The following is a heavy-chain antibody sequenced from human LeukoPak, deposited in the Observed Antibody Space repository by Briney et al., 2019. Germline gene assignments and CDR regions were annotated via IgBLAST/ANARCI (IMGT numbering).Heavy chain of an antibody. CDR1: GGSINSGSYY. J-gene: IGHJ4*02. V-gene: IGHV4-61*02. D-gene: IGHD1-26*01. Sequence: PSETLSLTCTVSGGSINSGSYYWSWIRQPAGKGLEWIGRMYVSGSTNYNPSLKSRATISVDTSKNQFSLNVTSVTAADTAVYYCAMRRIVATDPEEIDSWGQGTLVTVSS. CDR2: MYVSGST. CDR3: AMRRIVATDPEEIDS.